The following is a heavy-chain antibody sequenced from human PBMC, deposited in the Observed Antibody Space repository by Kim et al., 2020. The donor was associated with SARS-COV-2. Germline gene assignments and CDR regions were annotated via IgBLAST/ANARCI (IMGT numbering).Heavy chain of an antibody. CDR2: IGTLGDT. J-gene: IGHJ4*02. Sequence: GGSLRLSCAASGFTFSNYDMHWVRQATGKGLEWVSAIGTLGDTYYPDSVKGRFTISRENAKNSLHLQMNSLRAGDTAVYYCARGTGCSGGGCYPASFEYWGQGTLVTVSS. D-gene: IGHD2-15*01. CDR3: ARGTGCSGGGCYPASFEY. CDR1: GFTFSNYD. V-gene: IGHV3-13*01.